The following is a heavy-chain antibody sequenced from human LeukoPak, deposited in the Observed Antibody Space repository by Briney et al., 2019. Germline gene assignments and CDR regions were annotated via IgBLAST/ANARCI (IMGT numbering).Heavy chain of an antibody. CDR2: IYYSGST. V-gene: IGHV4-61*01. Sequence: SETLSLTCTVSGGSISSSSYYWGWIRQPPGKGLEWIGYIYYSGSTNYNPSLKSRVTISVDTSKNQFSLKLSSVTAADTAVYYCAREHGVLWFGDTFFDYWGQGTLVTVSS. D-gene: IGHD3-10*01. CDR1: GGSISSSSYY. CDR3: AREHGVLWFGDTFFDY. J-gene: IGHJ4*02.